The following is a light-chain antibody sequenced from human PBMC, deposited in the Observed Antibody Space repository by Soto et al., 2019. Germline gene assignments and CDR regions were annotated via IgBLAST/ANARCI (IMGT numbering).Light chain of an antibody. Sequence: DIQMTQSPSSLSASVGDSFSITCQASQDISNYLNWYQQKPGKAPKLLIYDASNLEIGVPSRFSGSGSGTDFTFTISSLQPEDIATYYCQQYDNLLTFGGGTKVEIK. J-gene: IGKJ4*01. CDR3: QQYDNLLT. CDR1: QDISNY. V-gene: IGKV1-33*01. CDR2: DAS.